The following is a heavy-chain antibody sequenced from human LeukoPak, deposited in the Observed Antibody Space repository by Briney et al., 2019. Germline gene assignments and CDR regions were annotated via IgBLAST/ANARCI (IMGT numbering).Heavy chain of an antibody. CDR1: GGSISSTSYY. Sequence: PSETLSLTCTVSGGSISSTSYYWSWIRQPPGKGLEWIGEINHSGSTNYNPSLKSRVTISVDTSKNQFSLKLSSVTAADTAVYYCARYYYDGPGDYWGQGTPVTVSS. CDR2: INHSGST. D-gene: IGHD3-22*01. CDR3: ARYYYDGPGDY. J-gene: IGHJ4*02. V-gene: IGHV4-39*07.